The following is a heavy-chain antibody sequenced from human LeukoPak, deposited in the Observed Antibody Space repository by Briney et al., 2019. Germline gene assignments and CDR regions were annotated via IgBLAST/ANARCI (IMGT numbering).Heavy chain of an antibody. CDR3: AKSPYGDYVEVWFDP. D-gene: IGHD4-17*01. J-gene: IGHJ5*02. V-gene: IGHV3-23*01. CDR1: GFTFSSYA. Sequence: PGGSLRLSCAASGFTFSSYAMNWVRQAPGKGLEWVSAITGSGGSTYYADSVKGRFTISRDNSKNTLYLQMNSLRAEDTAVYYCAKSPYGDYVEVWFDPWGQGTLVTVSS. CDR2: ITGSGGST.